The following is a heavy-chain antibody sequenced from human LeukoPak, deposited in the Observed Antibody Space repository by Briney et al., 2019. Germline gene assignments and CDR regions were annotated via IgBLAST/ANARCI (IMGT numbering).Heavy chain of an antibody. V-gene: IGHV3-33*06. Sequence: GRSLRLSCTASGFTFSSYGMHWVHQAPGKGLEWVAVIWFDGSNKYYADSVKGRLTISRDNSKSTSYLQMNSLRAEDTAVYYCAKAVAATGHYYFGMDVWGQGTTVTVSS. J-gene: IGHJ6*02. CDR2: IWFDGSNK. CDR1: GFTFSSYG. D-gene: IGHD6-19*01. CDR3: AKAVAATGHYYFGMDV.